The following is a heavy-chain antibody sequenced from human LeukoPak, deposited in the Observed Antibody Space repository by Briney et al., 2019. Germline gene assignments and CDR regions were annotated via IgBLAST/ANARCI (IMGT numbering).Heavy chain of an antibody. CDR1: GYTLTELS. V-gene: IGHV1-24*01. Sequence: ASVKVSCKFSGYTLTELSMHWVRQAPGKGLEWMGGFDPEDGETIYAQKFQGRVTMTEDTSTDTAYMELSSLRSEDTAVYYCATGLLALYYFDYWGQGTLVTVSS. D-gene: IGHD2-15*01. J-gene: IGHJ4*02. CDR2: FDPEDGET. CDR3: ATGLLALYYFDY.